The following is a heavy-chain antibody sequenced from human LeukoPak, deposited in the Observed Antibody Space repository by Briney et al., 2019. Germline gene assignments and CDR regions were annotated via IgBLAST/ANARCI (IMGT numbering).Heavy chain of an antibody. CDR1: GFTFSSYD. Sequence: SGGSLRLSCAASGFTFSSYDMSWVRQAPGKGLEWVSVISSSGGSTYCADSVKGRFTISRDNSKNTLYLQMISLRAEDTAVYYCAKFLGALDSWGQGTLVTVSS. D-gene: IGHD1-26*01. J-gene: IGHJ4*02. V-gene: IGHV3-23*01. CDR2: ISSSGGST. CDR3: AKFLGALDS.